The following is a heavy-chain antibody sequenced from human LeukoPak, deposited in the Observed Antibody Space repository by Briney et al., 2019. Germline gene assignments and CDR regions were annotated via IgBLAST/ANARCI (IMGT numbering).Heavy chain of an antibody. D-gene: IGHD3-10*01. J-gene: IGHJ4*02. CDR1: GFTFSSYA. CDR2: ISGSGGST. V-gene: IGHV3-23*01. CDR3: AKSGSYYPYYFDY. Sequence: GGSLRLSCAASGFTFSSYAMSWVRQAPGKGPEWVSAISGSGGSTYYADSVKGRFSISRDNSKNTLYLQMNSLRAEDTAVYYCAKSGSYYPYYFDYWGQGTLVTVSS.